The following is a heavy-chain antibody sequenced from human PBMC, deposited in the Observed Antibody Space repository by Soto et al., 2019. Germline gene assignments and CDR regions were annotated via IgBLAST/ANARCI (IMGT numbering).Heavy chain of an antibody. Sequence: GGSLRLSCAASGFTFSSYAMHWVRQAPGKGLEWVAVISYDGSNKYYADSVKGRFTISRDNSKNTLYLQMNSLRAEDTAVYYCARDLTTRPAWGQGTLVTVSS. V-gene: IGHV3-30-3*01. D-gene: IGHD1-1*01. CDR1: GFTFSSYA. CDR3: ARDLTTRPA. J-gene: IGHJ4*02. CDR2: ISYDGSNK.